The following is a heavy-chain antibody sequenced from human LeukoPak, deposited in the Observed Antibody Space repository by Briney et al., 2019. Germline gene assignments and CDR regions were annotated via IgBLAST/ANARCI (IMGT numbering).Heavy chain of an antibody. CDR1: GYSISSGYY. Sequence: PSETLSLTCTVSGYSISSGYYWGWIRQPPGKGLEGIGSIYHSGSTYYNQSLKSRVTISVDTSKNQFSLKLSSVTAADTAVYYCASRPVIVVVPAARDFDYWGQGTLVTVSS. CDR2: IYHSGST. CDR3: ASRPVIVVVPAARDFDY. D-gene: IGHD2-2*01. V-gene: IGHV4-38-2*02. J-gene: IGHJ4*02.